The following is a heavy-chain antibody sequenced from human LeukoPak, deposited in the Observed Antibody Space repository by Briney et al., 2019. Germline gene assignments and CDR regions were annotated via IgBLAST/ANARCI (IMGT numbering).Heavy chain of an antibody. Sequence: PSETLSLTCTVSGGSGDSVSSSTYYWGWIRQPPGKGLEWIGNIYYTGSTYYNPSLKSRVTMSVDTSKNQFSLKVSSVTAADTAVYYCARLSKGRYFVYIFDHWGQGTLVTVSS. J-gene: IGHJ4*02. V-gene: IGHV4-39*01. CDR2: IYYTGST. D-gene: IGHD3-9*01. CDR1: GGSGDSVSSSTYY. CDR3: ARLSKGRYFVYIFDH.